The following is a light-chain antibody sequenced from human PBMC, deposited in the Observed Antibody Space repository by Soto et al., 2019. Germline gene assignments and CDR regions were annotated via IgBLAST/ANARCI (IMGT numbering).Light chain of an antibody. V-gene: IGKV1-5*01. J-gene: IGKJ3*01. CDR1: QAISTG. CDR3: QQYHSYAFT. CDR2: DAS. Sequence: DIQMTQSPSNLSASVGDRVTITCRASQAISTGLACYQQKPGKAPKLLIFDASSLQSGVPSRFSGSGSGTEFTLAISCLQPDDFATYSCQQYHSYAFTVGPGTKVDI.